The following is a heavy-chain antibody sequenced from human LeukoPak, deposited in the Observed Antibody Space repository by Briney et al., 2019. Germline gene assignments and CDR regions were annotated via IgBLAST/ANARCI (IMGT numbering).Heavy chain of an antibody. Sequence: ASVKVSCKASGYTFTGYYMHWVRQAPGQGLEWMGWINPNSGGTNYAQKFQGRVTMTRDTSISTAYMEPSRLRSDDTAVYYCARAVLRYFDWLLPLDYWGQGTLVTVSS. CDR3: ARAVLRYFDWLLPLDY. J-gene: IGHJ4*02. CDR2: INPNSGGT. CDR1: GYTFTGYY. D-gene: IGHD3-9*01. V-gene: IGHV1-2*02.